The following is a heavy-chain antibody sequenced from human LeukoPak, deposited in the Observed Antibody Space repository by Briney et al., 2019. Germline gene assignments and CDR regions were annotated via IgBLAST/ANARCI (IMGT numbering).Heavy chain of an antibody. Sequence: ASQTPSLTCTVSSGSISSGDYYWSWIRQPPGKGLEWIGFIYYSGSTFYNPSLESRVIVSVDTSKNQFSLNLSSVTAADTAVYYCASEGSSGYVDYWGQGTLVTVSS. D-gene: IGHD5-12*01. CDR3: ASEGSSGYVDY. CDR1: SGSISSGDYY. CDR2: IYYSGST. V-gene: IGHV4-30-4*08. J-gene: IGHJ4*02.